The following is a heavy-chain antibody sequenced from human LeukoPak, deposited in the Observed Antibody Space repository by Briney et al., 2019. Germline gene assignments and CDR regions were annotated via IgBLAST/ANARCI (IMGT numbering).Heavy chain of an antibody. Sequence: SETLSLTCTVSGDSISSSSYYWGWIRQPPGKGLEWIGSIYYSGSTYYNPSLKSRVTISVDTSKNQSSLKLSSVTAADTAVYYCARLNILTGSPGYMYYFDYWGQGTLVTVSS. D-gene: IGHD3-9*01. CDR2: IYYSGST. V-gene: IGHV4-39*07. J-gene: IGHJ4*02. CDR1: GDSISSSSYY. CDR3: ARLNILTGSPGYMYYFDY.